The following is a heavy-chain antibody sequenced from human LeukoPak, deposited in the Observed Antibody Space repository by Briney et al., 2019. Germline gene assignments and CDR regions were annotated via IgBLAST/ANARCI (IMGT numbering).Heavy chain of an antibody. Sequence: GRSLRLSCAASGFTFDDYAMHWVRQAPGKGLEWVSGISWNSGSIGYADSVKGRFTISRDNGKKSLYLQMNSLGPEDTALYYCTKKASGSEGYFQHWGQGTLVTVSS. V-gene: IGHV3-9*01. CDR2: ISWNSGSI. D-gene: IGHD3-10*01. CDR3: TKKASGSEGYFQH. CDR1: GFTFDDYA. J-gene: IGHJ1*01.